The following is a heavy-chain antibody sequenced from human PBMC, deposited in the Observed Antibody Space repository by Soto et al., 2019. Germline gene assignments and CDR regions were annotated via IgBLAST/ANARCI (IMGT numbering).Heavy chain of an antibody. J-gene: IGHJ4*02. D-gene: IGHD3-10*01. Sequence: SETLSLTCTVSGASINSYYWSWIRQPPGKGLEWIAYMYYSGTTNYNPSLKSRVTMSVDTSKSHFSLKLTSVTASDTAVYYCARRFQSGTYMSYYFDSWGQGTLVTVSS. CDR1: GASINSYY. V-gene: IGHV4-59*08. CDR2: MYYSGTT. CDR3: ARRFQSGTYMSYYFDS.